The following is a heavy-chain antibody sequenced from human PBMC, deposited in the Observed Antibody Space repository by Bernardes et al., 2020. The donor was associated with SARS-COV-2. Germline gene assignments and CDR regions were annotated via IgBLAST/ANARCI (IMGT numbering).Heavy chain of an antibody. D-gene: IGHD1-26*01. V-gene: IGHV1-24*01. CDR2: FDPEDGAT. J-gene: IGHJ5*01. CDR3: ARGSVGAISPWLDS. Sequence: ASVKVSCKVSSYSLTELSMHWVRQAPGTGLEGMGGFDPEDGATFYAQKFQGRVTMTEDTSTNTDYMELNSLTSEDTAVYYCARGSVGAISPWLDSWGQGTLVTVS. CDR1: SYSLTELS.